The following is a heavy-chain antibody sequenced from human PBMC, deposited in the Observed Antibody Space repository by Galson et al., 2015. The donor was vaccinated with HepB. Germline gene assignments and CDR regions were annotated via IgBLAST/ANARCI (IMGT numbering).Heavy chain of an antibody. J-gene: IGHJ4*02. CDR1: GFTFSDYY. Sequence: SLRLSCAAYGFTFSDYYMSWTRQAPGKGLEWVSYISSSSGYTNSADSVKGRFTIARDKAKNSLYLQMNSLRSEDTAVYYGASGQFGGVTVPDYWGQGTLVTVSS. D-gene: IGHD3-16*02. CDR2: ISSSSGYT. CDR3: ASGQFGGVTVPDY. V-gene: IGHV3-11*06.